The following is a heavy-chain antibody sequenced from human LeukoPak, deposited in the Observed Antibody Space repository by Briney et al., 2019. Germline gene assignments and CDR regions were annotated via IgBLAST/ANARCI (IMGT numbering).Heavy chain of an antibody. CDR2: INSDGSST. J-gene: IGHJ3*02. V-gene: IGHV3-74*01. Sequence: PGGSLRLSCAASGFTFSSYWMHWVRQAPGKGLVWVSRINSDGSSTSYADSVKGRFTISRDNAKNTLYLQMNSLRAEDTAVYYCARAMYYYDSSGYYSLDAFDIWGQGTMVTVSS. CDR3: ARAMYYYDSSGYYSLDAFDI. D-gene: IGHD3-22*01. CDR1: GFTFSSYW.